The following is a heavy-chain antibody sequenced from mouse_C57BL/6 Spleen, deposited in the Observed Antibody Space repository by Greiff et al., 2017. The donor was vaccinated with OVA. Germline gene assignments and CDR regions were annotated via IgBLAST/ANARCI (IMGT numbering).Heavy chain of an antibody. CDR3: ARASGNYYGSSPFDY. J-gene: IGHJ2*01. CDR2: INPNNGGT. D-gene: IGHD1-1*01. Sequence: SGPELVKPGASVKIPCKASGYTFTDYNMDWVKQSHGKSLEWIGDINPNNGGTIYNQKFKGKATLTVDKSSSTAYMELRSLTSEDTAVYYCARASGNYYGSSPFDYWGQGTTLTVSS. V-gene: IGHV1-18*01. CDR1: GYTFTDYN.